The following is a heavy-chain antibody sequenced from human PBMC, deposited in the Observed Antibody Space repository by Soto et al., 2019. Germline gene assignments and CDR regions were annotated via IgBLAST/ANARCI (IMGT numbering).Heavy chain of an antibody. CDR2: IYYSGST. J-gene: IGHJ6*02. CDR3: ARSYSSSSDGMDV. D-gene: IGHD6-6*01. Sequence: PSETLSLTCTVSGGSISRYYWCWIRQPPGKRLEWIGYIYYSGSTNYNPSLKSRVTISVDTSKNQFSLKLSSVTAADTAVYYCARSYSSSSDGMDVWGQGTTVTVSS. V-gene: IGHV4-59*01. CDR1: GGSISRYY.